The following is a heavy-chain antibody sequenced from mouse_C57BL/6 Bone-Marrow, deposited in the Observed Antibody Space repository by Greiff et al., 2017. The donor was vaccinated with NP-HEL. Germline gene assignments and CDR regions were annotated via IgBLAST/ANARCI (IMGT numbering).Heavy chain of an antibody. J-gene: IGHJ4*01. Sequence: VQLQQPGAELVKPGASVKLSCKASGYTFTSYWMHWVKQRPGQGLEWIGMIHPNSGSTNYNEKVKSKATLTVDKSSSTAYMQLSSLTSEDSAVYYCARNYKIYYAMDYWGQGTSVTVSS. CDR1: GYTFTSYW. V-gene: IGHV1-64*01. CDR2: IHPNSGST. D-gene: IGHD2-1*01. CDR3: ARNYKIYYAMDY.